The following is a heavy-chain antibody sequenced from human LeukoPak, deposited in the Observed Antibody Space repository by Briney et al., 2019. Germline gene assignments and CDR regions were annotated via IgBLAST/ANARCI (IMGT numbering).Heavy chain of an antibody. CDR2: ISWNSGSI. CDR3: ATFDY. V-gene: IGHV3-9*03. CDR1: GFTFDDYA. J-gene: IGHJ4*02. Sequence: PGRSLRLSCAASGFTFDDYAMHWVRQAPGKGLEWVSGISWNSGSIGYADSVKGRFTISRDNAKNSLYLQMNSLRAEDMALYYCATFDYWGQGSQVTVSS.